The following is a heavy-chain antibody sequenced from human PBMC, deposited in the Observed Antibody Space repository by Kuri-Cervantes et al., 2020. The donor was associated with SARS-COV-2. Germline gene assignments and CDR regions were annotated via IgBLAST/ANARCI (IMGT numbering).Heavy chain of an antibody. Sequence: SETLSLTCTVSGGSISSYYLTWIRQPPGKGLEWIGYIYYTGSTNYNPSLKGRVTISVDTSKNQFSLKLSSVTAADTAVYYCARGGGYQLLSDDAFDIWGQGIMVTVSS. V-gene: IGHV4-59*01. CDR1: GGSISSYY. D-gene: IGHD2-2*01. J-gene: IGHJ3*02. CDR2: IYYTGST. CDR3: ARGGGYQLLSDDAFDI.